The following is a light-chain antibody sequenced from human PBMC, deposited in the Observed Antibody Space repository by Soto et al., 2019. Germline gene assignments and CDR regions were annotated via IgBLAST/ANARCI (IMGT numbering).Light chain of an antibody. CDR3: QSYDTSLSGSRV. CDR1: SSNIGAGYD. V-gene: IGLV1-40*01. J-gene: IGLJ1*01. Sequence: QLVLTQPPSVSGAPGQRVTISCSGSSSNIGAGYDVHWYQQLPGTAPKLLIYDNINRPSGVPDRFSGSKSGTSASLAITGLQAEDEADYYCQSYDTSLSGSRVFGTGTKLTVL. CDR2: DNI.